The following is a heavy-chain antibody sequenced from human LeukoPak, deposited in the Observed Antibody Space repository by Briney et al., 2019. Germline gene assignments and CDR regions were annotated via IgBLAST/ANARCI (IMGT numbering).Heavy chain of an antibody. J-gene: IGHJ4*02. V-gene: IGHV4-39*01. CDR1: GGSISRSSYY. CDR2: IYSSGST. Sequence: TETLSLSYTVSGGSISRSSYYLAWIRQPPGKGAAVMGRIYSSGSTSDNPSLKSRVTISVDTSKNQFSLKLSSVTAADTFFFFKQKTAYEILTGYCSWGQGTLVTVSS. CDR3: QKTAYEILTGYCS. D-gene: IGHD3-9*01.